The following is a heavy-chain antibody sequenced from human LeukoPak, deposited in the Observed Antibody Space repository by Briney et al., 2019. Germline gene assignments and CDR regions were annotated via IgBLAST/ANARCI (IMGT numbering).Heavy chain of an antibody. Sequence: GGSLRLSCAASGFTVSNTYMSWVRRAPGKGLEWVSVIYSGGSTYYADSVKGRFTISRDNSKNTLYLQMNSLRAEDTAVYYCARDPEPWGTYYGMDVWGQGTTVTVSS. V-gene: IGHV3-53*01. CDR3: ARDPEPWGTYYGMDV. CDR1: GFTVSNTY. D-gene: IGHD3-16*01. CDR2: IYSGGST. J-gene: IGHJ6*02.